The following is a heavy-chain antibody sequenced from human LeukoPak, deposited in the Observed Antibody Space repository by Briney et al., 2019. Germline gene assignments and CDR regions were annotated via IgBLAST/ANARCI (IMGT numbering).Heavy chain of an antibody. CDR1: GFTFNSCS. J-gene: IGHJ1*01. Sequence: EGSLRLSCAASGFTFNSCSMYWVRQAPGKGLEWVSSISSSSSHMFYADSVKGRFSISRDNANNALYLQMNSLRAEDTAVYYCVRDSGSSYGYYFLHWGQGTLVTVSS. D-gene: IGHD1-26*01. CDR2: ISSSSSHM. CDR3: VRDSGSSYGYYFLH. V-gene: IGHV3-21*01.